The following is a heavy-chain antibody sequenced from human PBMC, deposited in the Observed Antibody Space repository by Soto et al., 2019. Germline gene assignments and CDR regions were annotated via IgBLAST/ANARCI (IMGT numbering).Heavy chain of an antibody. Sequence: GGSLRLSCAASGFTFSSYGMHWVRQAPSKGLEWVAVIWYDGSNKYYADSVKGRFTISRDNSKNTLYLQMNSLRAEDTAVYYCARDGYCSGGSCYSVPVFDYWGQGTLVTVSS. CDR1: GFTFSSYG. CDR3: ARDGYCSGGSCYSVPVFDY. CDR2: IWYDGSNK. D-gene: IGHD2-15*01. V-gene: IGHV3-33*01. J-gene: IGHJ4*02.